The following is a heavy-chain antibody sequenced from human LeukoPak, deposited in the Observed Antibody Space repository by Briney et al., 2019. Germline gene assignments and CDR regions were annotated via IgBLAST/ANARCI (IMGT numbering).Heavy chain of an antibody. J-gene: IGHJ4*02. CDR2: IYSDGST. Sequence: GGSLRLSCAVSGFTVSTNYMSWVRQAPGKGLEWVSFIYSDGSTYYADSVKGRFTISRDNSKNTLYLQMNSLRAEDTAVYYCARSLYRGYYFDHWGQGTLVTVS. V-gene: IGHV3-53*01. CDR3: ARSLYRGYYFDH. CDR1: GFTVSTNY. D-gene: IGHD3-16*01.